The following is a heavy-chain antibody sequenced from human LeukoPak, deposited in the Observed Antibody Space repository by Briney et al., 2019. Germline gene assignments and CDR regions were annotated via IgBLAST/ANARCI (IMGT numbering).Heavy chain of an antibody. V-gene: IGHV1-69*04. J-gene: IGHJ3*02. Sequence: VASVKVSCKASGYTFTGYYMHWVRQAPGQGLEWMGRIIPILGIANYAQKFQGRVTITADKSTSTAYMELSSLRSEDTAVYYCARDASYEVVTNAFDIWGQGTMVTVSS. CDR3: ARDASYEVVTNAFDI. CDR1: GYTFTGYY. D-gene: IGHD3-22*01. CDR2: IIPILGIA.